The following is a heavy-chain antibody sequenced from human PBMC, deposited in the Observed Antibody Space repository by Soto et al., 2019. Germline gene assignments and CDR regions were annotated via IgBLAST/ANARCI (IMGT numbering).Heavy chain of an antibody. CDR2: ISSSSSYT. CDR1: GFTFSDYY. J-gene: IGHJ4*02. Sequence: QVQLVESGGGLVKPGGSLRLSCAASGFTFSDYYMSWIRQAPGKGLEWVSYISSSSSYTNYADSVKGRFTISRDNAKNSLYLQMNSQRAEDTAVYYCARSDTAAASYYWGQGTLVTVSS. D-gene: IGHD6-13*01. V-gene: IGHV3-11*06. CDR3: ARSDTAAASYY.